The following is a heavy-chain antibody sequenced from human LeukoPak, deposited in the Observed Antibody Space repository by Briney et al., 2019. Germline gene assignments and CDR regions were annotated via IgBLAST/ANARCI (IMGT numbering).Heavy chain of an antibody. D-gene: IGHD4-23*01. J-gene: IGHJ4*02. V-gene: IGHV4-34*01. CDR3: ARGSDYGANLIDY. Sequence: SETLSLTCAVYGGSFSDYYWSWVRQPPGKGLEWIGEINNSGNSKYNPSLKSRVTISVDTSKNQFSLKLSSVTAADTAVYYCARGSDYGANLIDYWGQGTLVTVSS. CDR2: INNSGNS. CDR1: GGSFSDYY.